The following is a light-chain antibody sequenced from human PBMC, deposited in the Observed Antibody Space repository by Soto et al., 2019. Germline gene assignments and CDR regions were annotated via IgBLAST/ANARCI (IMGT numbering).Light chain of an antibody. CDR2: DAS. CDR3: QQYNSYSLT. Sequence: VGDRVTITCRASQSISSWLAWYQQKPGKAPKLLIYDASSLESGVPSRFSGSGSGTEFTLTISSLQPDDFATYYCQQYNSYSLTFGGGTKVDIK. V-gene: IGKV1-5*01. J-gene: IGKJ4*01. CDR1: QSISSW.